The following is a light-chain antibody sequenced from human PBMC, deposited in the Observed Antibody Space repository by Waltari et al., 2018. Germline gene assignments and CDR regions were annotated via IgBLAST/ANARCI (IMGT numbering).Light chain of an antibody. CDR2: GAS. CDR3: QQTYSTPPT. V-gene: IGKV1-39*01. Sequence: DIQMTQSPSSLSAFVGDRVTVTCRASQNIREFLNWYQQRPGKAPNLLIYGASSLHSGVPSRFSGSGSGTDFTLTISSLQPEDFATYYCQQTYSTPPTFGHGTKVEI. J-gene: IGKJ1*01. CDR1: QNIREF.